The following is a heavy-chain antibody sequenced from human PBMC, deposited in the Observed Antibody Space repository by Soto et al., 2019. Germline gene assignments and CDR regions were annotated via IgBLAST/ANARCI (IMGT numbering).Heavy chain of an antibody. CDR3: ARGIGRDIVVVPAANENYYYMDV. V-gene: IGHV4-34*01. Sequence: QVQLQQWGAGLLKPSETLSLTCAVYGGSFSGYYWSWIRQPPGKGLEWIGEINHSGSTNYNPSLKSRVTISVDTSKNQFSVKLSSVTAADTAVYYCARGIGRDIVVVPAANENYYYMDVWGKGTTVTVSS. J-gene: IGHJ6*03. D-gene: IGHD2-2*01. CDR2: INHSGST. CDR1: GGSFSGYY.